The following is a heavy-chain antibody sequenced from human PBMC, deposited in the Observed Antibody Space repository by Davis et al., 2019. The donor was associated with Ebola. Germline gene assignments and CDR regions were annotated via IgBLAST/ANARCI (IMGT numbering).Heavy chain of an antibody. Sequence: GGSLRLSCAASGFTFSSYWMSWVRQAPGKGLEWVANIKQDGSEKYYVDSVKGRFTISRDNSKNTLYLQMNSLRAEDTAVYYCARDLGYCSGGSCYSSSSFDYWGQGTLVTVSS. D-gene: IGHD2-15*01. CDR1: GFTFSSYW. CDR3: ARDLGYCSGGSCYSSSSFDY. CDR2: IKQDGSEK. V-gene: IGHV3-7*01. J-gene: IGHJ4*02.